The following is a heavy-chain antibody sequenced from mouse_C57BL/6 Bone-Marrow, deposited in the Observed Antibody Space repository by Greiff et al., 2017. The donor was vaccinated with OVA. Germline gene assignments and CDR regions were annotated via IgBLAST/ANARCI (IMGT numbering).Heavy chain of an antibody. Sequence: EVKLMESGGGLVQPGGSLKLSCAASGFTFSDYGMAWVRQAPRKGPAWVAFISNLAYCIYYADTVTGRFTISRENAKNTLYLEMSSLRSEDTAMYYWARHASHYGSTNWYFDVWGTGTTVTVAS. V-gene: IGHV5-15*01. J-gene: IGHJ1*03. D-gene: IGHD1-1*01. CDR2: ISNLAYCI. CDR3: ARHASHYGSTNWYFDV. CDR1: GFTFSDYG.